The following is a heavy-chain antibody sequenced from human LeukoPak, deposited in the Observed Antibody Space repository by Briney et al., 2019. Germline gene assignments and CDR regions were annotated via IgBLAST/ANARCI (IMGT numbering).Heavy chain of an antibody. D-gene: IGHD3-10*01. CDR1: GFTFGGYD. Sequence: GGFLRLSYAASGFTFGGYDRSSRRQAPGKGQEWVSYISSSSSYTNYADSVKGRFTISRDNAKNSLYLQMNSLRAEDTAVYYCARDRGVLWFGDLYGMDVWGKGTTVTVSS. CDR2: ISSSSSYT. CDR3: ARDRGVLWFGDLYGMDV. J-gene: IGHJ6*04. V-gene: IGHV3-11*06.